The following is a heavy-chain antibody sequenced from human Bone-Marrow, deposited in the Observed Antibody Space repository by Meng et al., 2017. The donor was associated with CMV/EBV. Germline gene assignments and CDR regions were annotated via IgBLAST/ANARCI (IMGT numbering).Heavy chain of an antibody. CDR3: ARAFGYCTSTSCLTYYGMDV. J-gene: IGHJ6*02. CDR2: IYHSGST. D-gene: IGHD2-2*01. Sequence: SETLSLTCTVSGYSISSGYYWGWIRQPPGKGMELIGSIYHSGSTYYNPSLKSRVTISVDTSRNQFSLRLSSVTAADTAVYYCARAFGYCTSTSCLTYYGMDVWGQGTTVTVSS. V-gene: IGHV4-38-2*02. CDR1: GYSISSGYY.